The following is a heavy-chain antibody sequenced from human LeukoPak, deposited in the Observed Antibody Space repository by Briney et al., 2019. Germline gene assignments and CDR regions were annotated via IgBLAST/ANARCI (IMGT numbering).Heavy chain of an antibody. CDR2: ISYSGNT. D-gene: IGHD6-19*01. Sequence: SETLSLTCTVSGGSISSYYRSWIRQSPGKGLEWIGYISYSGNTNYNPSLKSRVTISVDTSKNQFSLKLSSVIAADTAVYYCARGGGGEYSSGWYDYWGQGTLVTVSS. V-gene: IGHV4-59*01. CDR3: ARGGGGEYSSGWYDY. CDR1: GGSISSYY. J-gene: IGHJ4*02.